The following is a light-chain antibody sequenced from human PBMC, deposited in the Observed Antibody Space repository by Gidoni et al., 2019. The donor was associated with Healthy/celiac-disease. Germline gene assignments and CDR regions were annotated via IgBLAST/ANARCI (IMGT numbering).Light chain of an antibody. CDR3: QSADSSGTYRV. CDR1: ALPKQY. J-gene: IGLJ2*01. CDR2: RDS. Sequence: SYDLTQPPSVPVSPGQTARITCTGDALPKQYAYWYQQKPGQAPVLVMYRDSGRPSGIPERFSCSSSGTTVALTISGVQAEDEADYYCQSADSSGTYRVFGGGTKLTVL. V-gene: IGLV3-25*03.